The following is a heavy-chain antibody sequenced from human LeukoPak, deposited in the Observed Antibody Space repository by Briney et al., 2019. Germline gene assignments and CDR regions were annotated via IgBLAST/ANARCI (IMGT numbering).Heavy chain of an antibody. CDR2: FDPEDGET. V-gene: IGHV1-24*01. D-gene: IGHD3-10*01. CDR3: ATGWFGEAYFDY. CDR1: GYTLTELS. J-gene: IGHJ4*02. Sequence: GASVTVSCKVSGYTLTELSMHWVRQAPGKGLEWMGGFDPEDGETTYAQKFQGRVTMTEDTSTDTAYMELSSLRSEDTAVYYWATGWFGEAYFDYWGQGTLVTVSS.